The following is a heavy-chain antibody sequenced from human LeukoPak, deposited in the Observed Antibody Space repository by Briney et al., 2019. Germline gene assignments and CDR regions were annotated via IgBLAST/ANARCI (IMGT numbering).Heavy chain of an antibody. CDR2: INWNGDSI. CDR3: ARDLPQIEY. V-gene: IGHV3-20*04. Sequence: GGSLRLSCAASGFTFEDYDMSWVRQAPGKGLEWVPSINWNGDSIGYVDSVKGRFTISRDNAKDSLYLQMNNLRAEDTALYYCARDLPQIEYWGQGTLVTVSS. D-gene: IGHD3-22*01. J-gene: IGHJ4*02. CDR1: GFTFEDYD.